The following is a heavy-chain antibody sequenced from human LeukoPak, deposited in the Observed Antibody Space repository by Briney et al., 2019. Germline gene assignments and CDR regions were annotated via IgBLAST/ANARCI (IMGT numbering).Heavy chain of an antibody. CDR3: ASIVATKFDY. D-gene: IGHD5-12*01. V-gene: IGHV4-39*01. Sequence: SETLSLTCTVSGGSISSSRYYWGWIRQPPGKGLEWIGSIYYSGSAYYNPSLKSRVTISVDTSKNQFSLKLSSVTAADTAVYYCASIVATKFDYWGQGTLVTVSS. CDR1: GGSISSSRYY. J-gene: IGHJ4*02. CDR2: IYYSGSA.